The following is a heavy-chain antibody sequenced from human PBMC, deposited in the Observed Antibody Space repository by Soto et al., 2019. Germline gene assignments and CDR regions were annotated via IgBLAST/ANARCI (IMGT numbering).Heavy chain of an antibody. J-gene: IGHJ4*02. CDR3: ARGSIIGWFYFDY. D-gene: IGHD6-19*01. Sequence: GESLKISCAASGLTFNNYAMTWVRQAPGKGLEWASTISSSGGTTHYADSVKGRFTISRDNSKNTLYLQMNSLRVEDTAVYYCARGSIIGWFYFDYWGQGTLVTVSS. CDR2: ISSSGGTT. V-gene: IGHV3-23*01. CDR1: GLTFNNYA.